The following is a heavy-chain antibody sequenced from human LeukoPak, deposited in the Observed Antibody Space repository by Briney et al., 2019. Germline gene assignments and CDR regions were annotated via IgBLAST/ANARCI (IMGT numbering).Heavy chain of an antibody. CDR2: IKSKTDGGTT. CDR1: GFTFSNAW. Sequence: GGSLRLSCAASGFTFSNAWMSWVRQAPGKGLEWVGRIKSKTDGGTTDYAAPVKGRFTISRDDSKNTLNLQMNSLKTEDTAVYYCTTDPPIPHYYYSSGYSHGFDIWGQGTMVTVSS. J-gene: IGHJ3*02. D-gene: IGHD3-22*01. V-gene: IGHV3-15*01. CDR3: TTDPPIPHYYYSSGYSHGFDI.